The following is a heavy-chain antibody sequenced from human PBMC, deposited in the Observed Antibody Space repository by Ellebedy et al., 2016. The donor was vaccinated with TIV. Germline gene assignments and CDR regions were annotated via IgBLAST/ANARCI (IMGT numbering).Heavy chain of an antibody. D-gene: IGHD2-21*01. J-gene: IGHJ4*02. CDR2: INHSGSS. CDR1: GASFRHYY. V-gene: IGHV4-34*01. CDR3: ARGRGGAYSIPFDY. Sequence: SQTLSLTXXVYGASFRHYYWTWIRQSPGKGLEWIGEINHSGSSNHNPSLKSRVTLSVDRSKNHFSLKLNSVTAADTAVYYCARGRGGAYSIPFDYWGQGTLVTVSS.